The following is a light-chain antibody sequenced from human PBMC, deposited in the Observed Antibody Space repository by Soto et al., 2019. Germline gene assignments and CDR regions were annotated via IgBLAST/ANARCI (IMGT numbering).Light chain of an antibody. CDR2: DAS. CDR1: QSVSSY. V-gene: IGKV3-15*01. J-gene: IGKJ1*01. CDR3: QQYNNWPPWT. Sequence: EIVLTQSPATLSLSPGERATLSCRASQSVSSYLAWYQQKPGQAPRLLIYDASTRATGVPARFSGSGSGTEFTLTISSLQSEDFAVYYCQQYNNWPPWTFGQGTKV.